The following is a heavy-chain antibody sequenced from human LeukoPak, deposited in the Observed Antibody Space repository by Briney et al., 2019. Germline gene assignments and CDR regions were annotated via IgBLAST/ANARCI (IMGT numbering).Heavy chain of an antibody. CDR3: MGAGRITMVRGVMNGMDV. V-gene: IGHV3-48*03. CDR1: GFTFSSYE. J-gene: IGHJ6*04. D-gene: IGHD3-10*01. CDR2: ISSSGSTI. Sequence: PGGSLRLSCEASGFTFSSYEMNWVRQALGKGLEWVSYISSSGSTIYYADSVKGRFTISRDNAKNSLYLQMNSLRAEDTAVYYCMGAGRITMVRGVMNGMDVWGKGTTVTVSS.